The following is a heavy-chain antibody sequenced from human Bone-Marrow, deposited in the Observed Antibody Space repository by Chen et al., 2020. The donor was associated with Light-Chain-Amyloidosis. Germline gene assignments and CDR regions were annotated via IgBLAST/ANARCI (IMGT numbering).Heavy chain of an antibody. Sequence: GAEVKTSGESLKISCKTSGYSFTTYWIGWVRQMPGKGLELMGMIFPGDSDIRYSPSFEGQVIISADKSINTAYMQWSSLKASDSAMFYCARIVASRERYLGLFDFWGQGTRVTV. V-gene: IGHV5-51*01. D-gene: IGHD5-12*01. CDR1: GYSFTTYW. CDR3: ARIVASRERYLGLFDF. CDR2: IFPGDSDI. J-gene: IGHJ4*02.